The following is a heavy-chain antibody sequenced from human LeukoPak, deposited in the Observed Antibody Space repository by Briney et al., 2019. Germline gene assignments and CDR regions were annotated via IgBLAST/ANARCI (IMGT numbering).Heavy chain of an antibody. J-gene: IGHJ4*02. Sequence: SETLSLTCTVSGGSISSSSYYWSWIRQPPGKGLEWIGEINHSGSTNYNPSLKSRVTISVDTSKNQFSLKLSSVTAADTAVYYCARGNYDFWSGYYTTYYFDYWGQGTLVTVSS. CDR2: INHSGST. CDR1: GGSISSSSYY. CDR3: ARGNYDFWSGYYTTYYFDY. V-gene: IGHV4-39*07. D-gene: IGHD3-3*01.